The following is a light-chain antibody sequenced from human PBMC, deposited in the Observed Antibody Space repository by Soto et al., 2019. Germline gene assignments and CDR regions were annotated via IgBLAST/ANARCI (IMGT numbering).Light chain of an antibody. Sequence: EIVLTHSPGTLSLSPCERATFSSSASQSVSSSYIAWYQQKRGQAPRRLIYGASIRATGIPDRFSGSGSGTDFTLTISRLEPEDFALYYCQQYHTSPLTFGQGTKVHIK. CDR1: QSVSSSY. CDR2: GAS. V-gene: IGKV3-20*01. CDR3: QQYHTSPLT. J-gene: IGKJ1*01.